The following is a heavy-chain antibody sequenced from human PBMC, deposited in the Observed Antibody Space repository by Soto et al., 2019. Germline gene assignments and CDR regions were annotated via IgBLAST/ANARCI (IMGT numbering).Heavy chain of an antibody. D-gene: IGHD1-1*01. CDR3: ERTPHWQYWYFDL. Sequence: EVQLVESGGSVIRPGGSLRLSCAASGFAFQNHGMAWVRQVPGKGLEWVAGISGSGVNAGYADSVKGRFTISRDNGDNSLYLEINNLGVEDTALYHCERTPHWQYWYFDLWGRGTLVTVSS. V-gene: IGHV3-20*01. CDR2: ISGSGVNA. CDR1: GFAFQNHG. J-gene: IGHJ2*01.